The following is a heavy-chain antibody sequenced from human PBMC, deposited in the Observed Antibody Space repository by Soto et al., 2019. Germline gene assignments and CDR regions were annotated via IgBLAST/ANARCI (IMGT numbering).Heavy chain of an antibody. CDR1: GGTFSGHA. CDR2: LIPLFGTT. J-gene: IGHJ4*02. CDR3: ARGPNWGYRFDS. Sequence: QVQLVQSGAEVKKPRSSVKVSCEASGGTFSGHAISWVRQAPGQGPEWMGGLIPLFGTTQHAQNFQDRLTITADKSTSTAYMELTSLRFEDTAIYSCARGPNWGYRFDSWGQGTLVTVSS. D-gene: IGHD7-27*01. V-gene: IGHV1-69*06.